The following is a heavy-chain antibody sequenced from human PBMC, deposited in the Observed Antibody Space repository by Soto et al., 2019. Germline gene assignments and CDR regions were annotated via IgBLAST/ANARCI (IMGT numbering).Heavy chain of an antibody. Sequence: PSETLSLTCTVSGCSISSYYWSWIRQPPGKGLEWIGYIYYSGSTNYNPSLKSRVTISVDTSKNQFSLKLSSVTAADTAVYYCARDGGYRAAANWFDPWGQGTLVTVSS. J-gene: IGHJ5*02. CDR1: GCSISSYY. D-gene: IGHD5-18*01. V-gene: IGHV4-59*01. CDR3: ARDGGYRAAANWFDP. CDR2: IYYSGST.